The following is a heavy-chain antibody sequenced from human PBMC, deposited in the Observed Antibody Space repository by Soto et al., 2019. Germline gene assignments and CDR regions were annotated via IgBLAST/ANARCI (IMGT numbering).Heavy chain of an antibody. V-gene: IGHV3-74*01. CDR1: GFIFSNYW. CDR3: PREIFDP. D-gene: IGHD3-9*01. CDR2: VKSDGSST. Sequence: VGSLRLSCAASGFIFSNYWMHWVRQVPGKGLVWVARVKSDGSSTSYADSVKGRFTISRDNAKNTVYLEMNDLRADDTAVYYCPREIFDPWGQGILVIVSS. J-gene: IGHJ5*02.